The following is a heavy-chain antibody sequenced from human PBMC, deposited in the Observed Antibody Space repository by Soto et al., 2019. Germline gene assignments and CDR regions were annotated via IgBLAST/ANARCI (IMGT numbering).Heavy chain of an antibody. CDR3: ARSGDYVAFDS. J-gene: IGHJ4*02. Sequence: QVQLQESGPGLVKPSQTLSLTCTVSGDSFSSADYKWSWIRQPPGKGLEWIGYISYSGYTYNNPSLKRRLTMSVDTSKNQFFLKLSSVTAADTAVYYCARSGDYVAFDSWGQGTLVTVS. CDR1: GDSFSSADYK. V-gene: IGHV4-30-4*01. CDR2: ISYSGYT. D-gene: IGHD4-17*01.